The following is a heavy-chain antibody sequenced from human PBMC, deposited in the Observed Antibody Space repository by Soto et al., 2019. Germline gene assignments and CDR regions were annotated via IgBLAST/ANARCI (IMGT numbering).Heavy chain of an antibody. V-gene: IGHV3-7*04. CDR3: VWAAH. Sequence: GGSLRLSCAASGFSFSYCWMSWVRQAPGKGLEWVANTNPDGSKKFYVESVKGRFTISRDNVKNSLYLQMNSLSVDDTAVYYCVWAAHWGQGTLVTVSS. CDR1: GFSFSYCW. J-gene: IGHJ4*02. CDR2: TNPDGSKK.